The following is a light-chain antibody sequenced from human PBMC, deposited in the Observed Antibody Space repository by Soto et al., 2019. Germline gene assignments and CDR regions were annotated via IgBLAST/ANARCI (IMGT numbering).Light chain of an antibody. Sequence: DIQMTQSPSSLSASVGDRVTITCQASQDISNYLNWYQQKPGKAPKLLIYDASNLETGVPSRFSGSGSGTDFTFTISSLQPEDIATYYCQQYDNLLLTFGGGTKVENK. CDR1: QDISNY. J-gene: IGKJ4*01. CDR3: QQYDNLLLT. CDR2: DAS. V-gene: IGKV1-33*01.